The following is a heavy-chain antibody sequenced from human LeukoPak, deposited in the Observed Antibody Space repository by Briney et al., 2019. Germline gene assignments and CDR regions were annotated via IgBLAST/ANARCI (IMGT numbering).Heavy chain of an antibody. CDR1: GFPFSSYW. Sequence: GGSLRLPCAASGFPFSSYWMAWVRQAAGKGLEWVASIKQDGGETFYVDSVKGRFTISRDNAKNSLYLQMNSLRAEDTAVYYCTREDHSNYNYWGQGTLVTVSS. CDR2: IKQDGGET. D-gene: IGHD4-11*01. CDR3: TREDHSNYNY. J-gene: IGHJ4*02. V-gene: IGHV3-7*01.